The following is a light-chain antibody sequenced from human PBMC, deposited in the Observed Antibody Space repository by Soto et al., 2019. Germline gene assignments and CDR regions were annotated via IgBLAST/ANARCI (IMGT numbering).Light chain of an antibody. V-gene: IGLV1-47*01. CDR1: RSNIGSNY. J-gene: IGLJ1*01. CDR3: PAWDDSLSGWV. Sequence: QCLLTQPPSASGTRGQRFTIACSGSRSNIGSNYVYWYEQLPGTAPKLLIYRNNQRPSGVPDRFSGSKSGTSASLAISGLRSEDEADYYCPAWDDSLSGWVFGTGTKVTVL. CDR2: RNN.